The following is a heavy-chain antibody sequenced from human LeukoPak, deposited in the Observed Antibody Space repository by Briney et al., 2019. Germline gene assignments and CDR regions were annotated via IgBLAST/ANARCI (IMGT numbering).Heavy chain of an antibody. V-gene: IGHV3-30*03. CDR1: GFTFSTYG. CDR3: ASLGAPRTGMDV. D-gene: IGHD3-16*01. J-gene: IGHJ6*02. CDR2: ISYDGSNK. Sequence: GGSLRLSCAASGFTFSTYGIHWVRQAPGKGLEWVAVISYDGSNKYYADSVKGRFTISRDNSKNALYLQMNSLRAEDTAVYYCASLGAPRTGMDVWGQGTTVTVSS.